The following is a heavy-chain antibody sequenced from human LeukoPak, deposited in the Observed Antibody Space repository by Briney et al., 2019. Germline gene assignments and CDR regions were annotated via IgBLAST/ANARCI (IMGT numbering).Heavy chain of an antibody. J-gene: IGHJ4*02. CDR3: ARAVYGVRGVIITHPLDY. D-gene: IGHD3-10*01. V-gene: IGHV3-13*01. CDR1: GFTFSSYD. CDR2: IGTAGDT. Sequence: PGGSLRLSCAASGFTFSSYDMHWVRQATGKGLEWVSAIGTAGDTYYPGSVKGRFTISRENAKNSLYLQMNSLRAGDTAVYYCARAVYGVRGVIITHPLDYWGQGTLVTVSS.